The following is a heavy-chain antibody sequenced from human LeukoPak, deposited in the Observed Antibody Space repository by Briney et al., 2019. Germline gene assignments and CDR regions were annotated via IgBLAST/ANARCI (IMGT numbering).Heavy chain of an antibody. CDR1: GFTFSSYS. CDR2: IKQDGSEK. D-gene: IGHD5-18*01. J-gene: IGHJ5*02. CDR3: ARDSVGYSYGTNWFDP. Sequence: GGSLRLSCAASGFTFSSYSMNWVRQAPGKGLEWVANIKQDGSEKYYVDSVKGRFTISRDNAKNSLYLQMNSLRAEDTAVYYCARDSVGYSYGTNWFDPWGQGTLVTVSS. V-gene: IGHV3-7*01.